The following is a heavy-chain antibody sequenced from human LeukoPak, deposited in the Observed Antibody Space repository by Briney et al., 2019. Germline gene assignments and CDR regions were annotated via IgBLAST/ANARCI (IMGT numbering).Heavy chain of an antibody. Sequence: GGSLRLSCAASGFTFSSYAMHWVRQAPGKGLEWGAVISYDGSNKYYADSVKGRFTISRDNSKNTLYLQMNSLRAEDTAVYYCARGHVRYFDWLLDYWGQGTLVTVSS. V-gene: IGHV3-30-3*01. CDR1: GFTFSSYA. J-gene: IGHJ4*02. CDR2: ISYDGSNK. D-gene: IGHD3-9*01. CDR3: ARGHVRYFDWLLDY.